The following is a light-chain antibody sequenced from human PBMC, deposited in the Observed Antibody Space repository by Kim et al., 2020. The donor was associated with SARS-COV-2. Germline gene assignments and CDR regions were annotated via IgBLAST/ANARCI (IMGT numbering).Light chain of an antibody. CDR3: QQSYSTPLT. CDR1: QTISSY. CDR2: AAS. V-gene: IGKV1-39*01. Sequence: ASVGDRVAITCRASQTISSYLNWYQQKPGRAPKLLIYAASSLQSGVPSRFSGSGSETDFTLTISSLQPGDFATYYCQQSYSTPLTFGGGTKVDIK. J-gene: IGKJ4*01.